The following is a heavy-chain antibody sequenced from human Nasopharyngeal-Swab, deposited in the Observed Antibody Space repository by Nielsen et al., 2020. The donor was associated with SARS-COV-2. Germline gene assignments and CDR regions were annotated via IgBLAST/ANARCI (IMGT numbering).Heavy chain of an antibody. CDR1: GYSFTSYW. D-gene: IGHD1-26*01. Sequence: GESLKISCTGSGYSFTSYWIGWVRQMPGKGLEWMGIIYPGDSDTRYSPSFQGKVTISADKSISTAYLQWSSLKASDTAMYYCARRGSGSHGYYYGMDVWGQGTTVTVSS. J-gene: IGHJ6*02. CDR2: IYPGDSDT. V-gene: IGHV5-51*01. CDR3: ARRGSGSHGYYYGMDV.